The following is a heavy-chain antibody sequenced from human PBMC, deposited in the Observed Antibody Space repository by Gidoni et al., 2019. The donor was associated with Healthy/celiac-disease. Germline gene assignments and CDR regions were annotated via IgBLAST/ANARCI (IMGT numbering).Heavy chain of an antibody. D-gene: IGHD3-16*02. V-gene: IGHV1-69*06. Sequence: QVQLVQSGAEVKKPGSSVKVSCKASGGTFSSYAISWVRQAPGQGHEWMGGIIPIFGTANYEQKFQGRVTITADKSTSTADMELSSLRSEDTAVYYCARARMITFGGVIVPYYFDYWGQGTLVTVSS. CDR1: GGTFSSYA. CDR3: ARARMITFGGVIVPYYFDY. CDR2: IIPIFGTA. J-gene: IGHJ4*02.